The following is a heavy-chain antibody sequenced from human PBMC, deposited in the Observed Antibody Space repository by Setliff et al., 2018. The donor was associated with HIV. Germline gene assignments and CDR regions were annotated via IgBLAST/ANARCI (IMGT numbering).Heavy chain of an antibody. J-gene: IGHJ6*03. Sequence: PSETLSLTCTVSGVSISDYYWSWIRQPPGKGLEWIGHIYTSGNTNHNPSLKSRVTISVDTSENQFSLKLSSVTAADTAVYYCARGNSRRLRVHYYYYYMDVWGKGTTVTVSS. V-gene: IGHV4-4*08. CDR1: GVSISDYY. D-gene: IGHD4-17*01. CDR3: ARGNSRRLRVHYYYYYMDV. CDR2: IYTSGNT.